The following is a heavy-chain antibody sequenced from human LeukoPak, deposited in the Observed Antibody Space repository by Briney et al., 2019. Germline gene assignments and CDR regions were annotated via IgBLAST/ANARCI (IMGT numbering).Heavy chain of an antibody. CDR3: AREGGYSGYDYYFDY. J-gene: IGHJ4*02. V-gene: IGHV1-2*02. CDR1: GYTFTGYY. D-gene: IGHD5-12*01. Sequence: ASVKVSCKASGYTFTGYYMHWVRQAPGQGLEWVGWINPNSGGTNYAQKFQGRVTMTRDTSISTAYMELSRLRSDDTAVYYCAREGGYSGYDYYFDYWGQGTLVTVSS. CDR2: INPNSGGT.